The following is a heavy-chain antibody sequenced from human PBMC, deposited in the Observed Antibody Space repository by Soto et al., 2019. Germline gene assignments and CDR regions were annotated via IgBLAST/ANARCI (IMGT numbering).Heavy chain of an antibody. CDR2: ISGSVGST. CDR3: AKAFRVVVPPLPFDY. J-gene: IGHJ4*02. V-gene: IGHV3-23*01. CDR1: GFTFSSYA. D-gene: IGHD2-2*01. Sequence: GGSLRLSCAASGFTFSSYAMSWVRQAPGEGLELGSAISGSVGSTYYADSVKGRFTISRDNSKNTLYLQMNSLRAEDTAVYYCAKAFRVVVPPLPFDYWGQGTRVTVSS.